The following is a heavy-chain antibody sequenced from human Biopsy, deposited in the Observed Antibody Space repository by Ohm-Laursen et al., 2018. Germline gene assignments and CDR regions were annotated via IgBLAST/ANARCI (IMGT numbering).Heavy chain of an antibody. D-gene: IGHD1-26*01. CDR1: GGSISGHF. CDR3: ARDEGLLRAFDI. Sequence: SETLPLTCTVSGGSISGHFWSWVRQPAGKGLEWIGRIYSNGNTNYNPSLKSRVSMSVDTSKNHFSLNLTSVTAADTAVYYCARDEGLLRAFDIWGQGTLGTVSS. CDR2: IYSNGNT. V-gene: IGHV4-4*07. J-gene: IGHJ3*02.